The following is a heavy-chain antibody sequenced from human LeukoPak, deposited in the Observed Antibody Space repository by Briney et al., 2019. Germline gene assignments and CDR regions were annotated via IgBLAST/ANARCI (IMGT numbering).Heavy chain of an antibody. CDR1: GFTFSNAW. CDR2: IKSKTDGGTT. J-gene: IGHJ4*02. CDR3: TTDPGHCSSTSCYSRNDY. V-gene: IGHV3-15*01. Sequence: PGGSLRLSCAASGFTFSNAWMSWVRQAPGKGLEWVGRIKSKTDGGTTDYAAPVKGRFTISRDDSKNTLYLQMNSLKTEDTAVYYCTTDPGHCSSTSCYSRNDYWGQGTLVTVSS. D-gene: IGHD2-2*01.